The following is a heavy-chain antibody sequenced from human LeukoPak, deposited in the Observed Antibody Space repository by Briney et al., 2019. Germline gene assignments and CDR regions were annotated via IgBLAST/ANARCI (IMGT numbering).Heavy chain of an antibody. Sequence: GASVKVSCKASGYTFTGYYMHWVRQAPGQGLEWMGWINPNSGGTNYAQKFQGRVTMTRDTSISTDYMELSRLRSDDTAVYYCARGYSSSWYVTGGPDCWGQGALVAVSS. CDR1: GYTFTGYY. D-gene: IGHD6-13*01. J-gene: IGHJ4*02. CDR3: ARGYSSSWYVTGGPDC. V-gene: IGHV1-2*02. CDR2: INPNSGGT.